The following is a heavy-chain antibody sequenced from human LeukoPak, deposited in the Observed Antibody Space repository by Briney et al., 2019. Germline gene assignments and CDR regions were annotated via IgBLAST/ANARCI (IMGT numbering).Heavy chain of an antibody. Sequence: ASVNVSCKASGYTFTSYGISWVRQAPGQGLEWMGWISTYNGNTNYAQELQGRVTMTTDTSTSTAYMELRSLRSDDTAVYYCARDPSDYYGSGSFDYWGQGTLVTVSS. CDR3: ARDPSDYYGSGSFDY. J-gene: IGHJ4*02. V-gene: IGHV1-18*01. D-gene: IGHD3-10*01. CDR2: ISTYNGNT. CDR1: GYTFTSYG.